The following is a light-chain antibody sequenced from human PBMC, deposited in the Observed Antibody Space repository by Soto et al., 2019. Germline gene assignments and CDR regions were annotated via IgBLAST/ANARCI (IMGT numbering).Light chain of an antibody. V-gene: IGKV3-20*01. Sequence: EIVLTQSPGTLSLSPGESATHSCRASQSVSKSYLAWYQQKPGQAPRLLIYGASSRATGIPDRFSGSGSGTDFTLTISRLEPEDFAVYYCQQYGSSPPITFGQGTRLEIK. CDR1: QSVSKSY. J-gene: IGKJ5*01. CDR2: GAS. CDR3: QQYGSSPPIT.